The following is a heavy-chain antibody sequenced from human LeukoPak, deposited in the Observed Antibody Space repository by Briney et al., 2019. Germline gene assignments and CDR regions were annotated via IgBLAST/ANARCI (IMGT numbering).Heavy chain of an antibody. CDR1: GFTFSSFG. V-gene: IGHV3-33*01. Sequence: GRSLRLSCAAPGFTFSSFGMHWVRQAPGKGLEWVAVIWYDGSNKYYADSVKGRFTISRDNSENTLYLQMNSLRAEDTAVYYCARDETTGVLHFDYWGQGTLVTVSS. J-gene: IGHJ4*02. D-gene: IGHD4-11*01. CDR2: IWYDGSNK. CDR3: ARDETTGVLHFDY.